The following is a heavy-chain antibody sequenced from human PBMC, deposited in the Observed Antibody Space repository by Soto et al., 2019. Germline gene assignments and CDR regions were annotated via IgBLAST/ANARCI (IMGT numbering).Heavy chain of an antibody. CDR1: GFNFRGYW. CDR2: IKQDGSEK. Sequence: TGGSLRLSCAASGFNFRGYWMSWVRQAPGKGLEWVANIKQDGSEKYYVDSVNGRFTISRDNAKNSLYLQMNSLRAEDMAVFYCARSSGMEVAGFDYWGQGTVVTVSS. V-gene: IGHV3-7*01. J-gene: IGHJ4*02. CDR3: ARSSGMEVAGFDY. D-gene: IGHD6-19*01.